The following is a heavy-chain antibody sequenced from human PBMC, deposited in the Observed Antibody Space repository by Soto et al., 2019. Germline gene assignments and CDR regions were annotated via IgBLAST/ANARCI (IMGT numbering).Heavy chain of an antibody. CDR2: IITVLGTT. V-gene: IGHV1-69*08. CDR3: ARRRYCGYDCYHKHYYGMDV. J-gene: IGHJ6*02. CDR1: GDTFSSYA. D-gene: IGHD2-21*01. Sequence: QVQLVQSGAELKKTGSSVKVSCRASGDTFSSYAVNWVRQAPGRGLEWMGRIITVLGTTDYAQNFKGRLTITAEKCTKTVYMELSSLRSEDTAVYYCARRRYCGYDCYHKHYYGMDVWGQGTTVTVAS.